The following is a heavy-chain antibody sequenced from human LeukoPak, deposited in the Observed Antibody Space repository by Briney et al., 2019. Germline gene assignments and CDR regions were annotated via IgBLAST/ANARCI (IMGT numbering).Heavy chain of an antibody. CDR3: ASYMVAAGTKYYFDH. D-gene: IGHD6-13*01. CDR2: IYYSGST. Sequence: PSETLSLTCTVSGGSISGYYWSWIRQPPGKGLEWIGYIYYSGSTKYNPSLKSRVTISVDASKNQFSLRLSSLTAADTAVYYCASYMVAAGTKYYFDHWGQGTLVTVSS. V-gene: IGHV4-59*01. CDR1: GGSISGYY. J-gene: IGHJ4*02.